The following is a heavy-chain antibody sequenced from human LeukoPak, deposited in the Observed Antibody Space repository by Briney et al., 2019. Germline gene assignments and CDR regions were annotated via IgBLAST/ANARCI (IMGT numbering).Heavy chain of an antibody. D-gene: IGHD3-22*01. CDR3: TTSVVVIISEDY. J-gene: IGHJ4*02. CDR2: IKSKTDGGTT. Sequence: GGSLRLSCAASGFTFSNAWMSWVRQAPGKGLEWVGRIKSKTDGGTTDYAAPVKGRFTISRDDSKNTLYLQMNSLKTEDTAVYYCTTSVVVIISEDYWGQGTLVTVSS. V-gene: IGHV3-15*01. CDR1: GFTFSNAW.